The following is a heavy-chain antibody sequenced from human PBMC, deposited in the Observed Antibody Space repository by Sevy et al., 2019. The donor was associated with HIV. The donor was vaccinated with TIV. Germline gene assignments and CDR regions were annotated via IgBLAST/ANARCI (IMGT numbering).Heavy chain of an antibody. CDR3: ARHCSSTSCSHAFDI. D-gene: IGHD2-2*01. Sequence: SETLSLTCAVYGGSFSGYYWSWIRQPPGKGLEWIGETNHSGSTNYNPSLKSRVTISGDTSKNQFSLRLGSVTAADTAVYYCARHCSSTSCSHAFDIWGQGTMVTVSS. J-gene: IGHJ3*02. V-gene: IGHV4-34*01. CDR2: TNHSGST. CDR1: GGSFSGYY.